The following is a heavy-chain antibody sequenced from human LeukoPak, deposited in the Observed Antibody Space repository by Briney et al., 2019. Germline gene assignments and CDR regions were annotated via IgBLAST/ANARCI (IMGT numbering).Heavy chain of an antibody. V-gene: IGHV4-34*01. CDR2: INHSGST. CDR3: ARWSSGYYDAFDI. CDR1: GGSFSGYY. J-gene: IGHJ3*02. Sequence: SETLSLTCAVYGGSFSGYYWSWIRQPPGKGLEWIGEINHSGSTNYNPSLKSRVTISVDTSKNQFSLKLSSVTAADTAVYYCARWSSGYYDAFDIWGQGTMVTLSS. D-gene: IGHD3-22*01.